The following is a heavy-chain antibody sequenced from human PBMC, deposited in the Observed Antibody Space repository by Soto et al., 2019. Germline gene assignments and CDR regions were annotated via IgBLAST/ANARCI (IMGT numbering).Heavy chain of an antibody. CDR3: AKDTGRGGGSVFDY. CDR2: ISGSGADT. Sequence: GGSLRLSCAPSGFIFSNYAMSWVRQARGKGLESVSAISGSGADTYYTESVKGRFTISRDNFKNTLYLQMNSLRAEDTAVYYCAKDTGRGGGSVFDYWGQGTLVTVSS. CDR1: GFIFSNYA. V-gene: IGHV3-23*01. D-gene: IGHD2-15*01. J-gene: IGHJ4*02.